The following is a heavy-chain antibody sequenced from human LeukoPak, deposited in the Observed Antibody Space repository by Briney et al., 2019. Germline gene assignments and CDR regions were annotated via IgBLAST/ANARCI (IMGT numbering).Heavy chain of an antibody. Sequence: SETLSLTCAVYGGSFSGYYWSWIRQPPGKGLEWIGEINHSGGTNYNPSLKSRVTISVDTSKNQFSLKLSSVTAADTAVYYCARAGVAGPIDYWGQGTLVTVSS. V-gene: IGHV4-34*01. CDR3: ARAGVAGPIDY. CDR1: GGSFSGYY. J-gene: IGHJ4*02. CDR2: INHSGGT. D-gene: IGHD6-19*01.